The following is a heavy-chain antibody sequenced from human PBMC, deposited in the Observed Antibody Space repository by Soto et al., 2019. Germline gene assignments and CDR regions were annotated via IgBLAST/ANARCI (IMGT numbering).Heavy chain of an antibody. Sequence: QVQLVQSGAEVKKPGSSVKLSCKASGYNFIAYYIYWVRQAPGQGPEWMGMINPSSGATNYAQKFQARVTVTRDTSTSTAYLELSSLRSEDAAVYYCAKYCGGDCRHFDAWGQGTLVTVSS. CDR1: GYNFIAYY. D-gene: IGHD2-21*02. J-gene: IGHJ4*02. CDR3: AKYCGGDCRHFDA. CDR2: INPSSGAT. V-gene: IGHV1-46*01.